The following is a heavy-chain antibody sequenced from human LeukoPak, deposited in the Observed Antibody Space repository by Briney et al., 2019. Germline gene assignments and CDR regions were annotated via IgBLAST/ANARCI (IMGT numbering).Heavy chain of an antibody. V-gene: IGHV4-39*01. D-gene: IGHD6-19*01. CDR3: ARSVRAVAGRIDY. CDR1: GGSISSSSYY. Sequence: SEILSLTCTVSGGSISSSSYYWGWIRQPPGKGLEWIGNIYYSGTTYYNPSLKSRVTISVDTSKNQFSLKLSSVTAADTAVYYCARSVRAVAGRIDYWGQGTLVTVSS. J-gene: IGHJ4*02. CDR2: IYYSGTT.